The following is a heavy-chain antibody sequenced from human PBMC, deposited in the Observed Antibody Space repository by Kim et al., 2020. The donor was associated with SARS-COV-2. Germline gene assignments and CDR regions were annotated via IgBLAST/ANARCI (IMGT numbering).Heavy chain of an antibody. D-gene: IGHD3-10*01. J-gene: IGHJ4*02. CDR3: AKDFSGSGSFSVFDF. V-gene: IGHV3-9*01. CDR1: GFTFDDYA. CDR2: ISWNGDSI. Sequence: GGSLRLSCAASGFTFDDYAMHWVRQTPGKGLEWVSGISWNGDSIAYGDSVNGRFTISRDNSKNSLYLQLNSLRSEDTALYYCAKDFSGSGSFSVFDFWGRGTLGTVSS.